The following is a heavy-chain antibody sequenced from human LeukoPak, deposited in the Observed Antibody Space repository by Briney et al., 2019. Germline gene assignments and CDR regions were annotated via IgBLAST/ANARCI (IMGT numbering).Heavy chain of an antibody. CDR2: ISRNSGGT. Sequence: ASVKVSCKASGYTFTGYYMHRVRQAPGQGLEWMGWISRNSGGTNYAQKFQGRVTMTRDTSISTVYMELSRLRSDDTAVYYCARADLSPTYDYVWGSYRYGYFDYWGQGTLVTVSS. CDR3: ARADLSPTYDYVWGSYRYGYFDY. D-gene: IGHD3-16*02. V-gene: IGHV1-2*02. J-gene: IGHJ4*02. CDR1: GYTFTGYY.